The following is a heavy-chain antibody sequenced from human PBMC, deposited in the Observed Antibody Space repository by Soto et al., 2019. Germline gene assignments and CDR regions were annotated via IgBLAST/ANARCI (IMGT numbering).Heavy chain of an antibody. D-gene: IGHD4-17*01. CDR3: AKRFGDYVGWFAP. CDR1: GVSITDYH. Sequence: TSETLSLTCTVSGVSITDYHWSWIRKSPGRGLEWIGYIFSRGTPNYNPSLKSRVTISVDTSRNQFSLKLNSLTAADTAMYFCAKRFGDYVGWFAPWGQGALVTVSS. CDR2: IFSRGTP. V-gene: IGHV4-59*01. J-gene: IGHJ5*02.